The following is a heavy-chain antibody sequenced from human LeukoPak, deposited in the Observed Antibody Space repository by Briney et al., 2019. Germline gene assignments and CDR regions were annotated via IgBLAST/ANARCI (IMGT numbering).Heavy chain of an antibody. CDR2: IYYSGST. Sequence: PSETLSLTCTVSGGSISSGGYYWSWIRQHPGKGLEWIGYIYYSGSTYYNPSLKSRVTISVDTSENQFSLKLSSVTAADTAVYYCARDRRAIYGDYPIPGLYGMDVWGQGTTVTVSS. J-gene: IGHJ6*02. D-gene: IGHD4-17*01. CDR3: ARDRRAIYGDYPIPGLYGMDV. V-gene: IGHV4-31*03. CDR1: GGSISSGGYY.